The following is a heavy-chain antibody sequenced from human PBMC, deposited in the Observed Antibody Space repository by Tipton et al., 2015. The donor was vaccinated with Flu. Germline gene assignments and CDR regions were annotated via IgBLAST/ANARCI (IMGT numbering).Heavy chain of an antibody. Sequence: TLSLTCIVSGESITSTSYYWGWIRQPPGKGLEWIDSFYYTGDTFYKPSLKSRATISVDMSKKQFSLNLSSVTAADTAVYYCARLHSFYFYMDVWGKGTTVTVSS. V-gene: IGHV4-39*01. J-gene: IGHJ6*03. CDR2: FYYTGDT. D-gene: IGHD4-11*01. CDR3: ARLHSFYFYMDV. CDR1: GESITSTSYY.